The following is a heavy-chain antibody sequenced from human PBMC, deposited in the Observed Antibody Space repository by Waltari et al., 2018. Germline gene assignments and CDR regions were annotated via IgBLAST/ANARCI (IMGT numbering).Heavy chain of an antibody. CDR3: ARDCSGGSCYSQLDY. D-gene: IGHD2-15*01. Sequence: QVQLQESGPGLVKPSETLSLTCAVSGYSISSGYYWGWIRQPPGKGLEWIGSIYHRGSTYYNPSLKSRVTISVDTSKNQFSLKLSSVTSADTAVYYCARDCSGGSCYSQLDYWGQGTLVTVSS. CDR2: IYHRGST. J-gene: IGHJ4*02. CDR1: GYSISSGYY. V-gene: IGHV4-38-2*02.